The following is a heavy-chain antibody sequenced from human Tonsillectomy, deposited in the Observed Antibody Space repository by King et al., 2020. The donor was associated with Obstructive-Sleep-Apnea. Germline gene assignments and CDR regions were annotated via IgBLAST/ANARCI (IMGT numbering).Heavy chain of an antibody. J-gene: IGHJ5*02. V-gene: IGHV3-21*06. D-gene: IGHD5-18*01. CDR2: ITSCSSSK. CDR1: GFTFSSYS. Sequence: VQLVESGGGLIKPGGSLTLSWAASGFTFSSYSMSWFRQAPGKGLEWGSSITSCSSSKFYADSVKGRFTFSRDNAKNSLYLQMNSLRAEDTSVYYCARDEGYSYASGWFDPWGQGTLVTVSS. CDR3: ARDEGYSYASGWFDP.